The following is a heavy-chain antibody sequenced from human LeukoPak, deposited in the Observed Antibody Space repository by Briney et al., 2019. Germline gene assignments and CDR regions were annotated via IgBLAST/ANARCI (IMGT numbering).Heavy chain of an antibody. CDR2: INPNSGGT. CDR1: GYTFTGYY. D-gene: IGHD6-13*01. J-gene: IGHJ4*02. V-gene: IGHV1-2*06. Sequence: GASVKVSCKASGYTFTGYYMHWVRQAPGLGLEWMGRINPNSGGTNYAQKFQGRVTMTRDTSISTAYMELSRLRSDDTAVYYCARFSSSWYGYYFDYWGQGTLVTVSS. CDR3: ARFSSSWYGYYFDY.